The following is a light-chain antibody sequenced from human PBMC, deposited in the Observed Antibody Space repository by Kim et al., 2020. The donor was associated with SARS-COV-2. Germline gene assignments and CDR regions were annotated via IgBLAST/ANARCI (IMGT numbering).Light chain of an antibody. CDR3: QQYYIPLRT. J-gene: IGKJ1*01. Sequence: DIVMTQSPDSLAVSLGERATINCKSSQSVLFSANNKNYLAWYQQKPGQPPKLLIYWASTRESGVPDRFSGSGSGTDFTLTISSLQAEDVAVYYCQQYYIPLRTFGQGTKVDIK. CDR2: WAS. CDR1: QSVLFSANNKNY. V-gene: IGKV4-1*01.